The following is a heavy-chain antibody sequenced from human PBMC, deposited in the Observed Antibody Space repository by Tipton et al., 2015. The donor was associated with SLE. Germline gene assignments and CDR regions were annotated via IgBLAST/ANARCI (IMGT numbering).Heavy chain of an antibody. Sequence: SLRLSCESSGFTISAYGMHWVRQAPGKGLEWVAFIRYDGSDKNYADSVKGRFIISRDNSKNTLYLQMNSLRTEDTAVYYCAKLGPPRGDFGDFDAFDLWGQGTMVTVSS. V-gene: IGHV3-30*02. CDR1: GFTISAYG. J-gene: IGHJ3*01. D-gene: IGHD4-17*01. CDR3: AKLGPPRGDFGDFDAFDL. CDR2: IRYDGSDK.